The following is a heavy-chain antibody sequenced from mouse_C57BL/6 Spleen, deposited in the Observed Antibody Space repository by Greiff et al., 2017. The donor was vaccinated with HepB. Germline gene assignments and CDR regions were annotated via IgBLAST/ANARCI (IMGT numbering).Heavy chain of an antibody. CDR2: INPNNGGT. CDR3: ARKGSYDAIAY. V-gene: IGHV1-26*01. CDR1: GYTFTDYY. D-gene: IGHD1-1*02. J-gene: IGHJ3*01. Sequence: EVQLQQSGPELVKPGASVKISCKASGYTFTDYYMNWVKQSHGKSLEWIGDINPNNGGTSYNQKFKGKATLTVDKSSSTAYMELRSLTYEDSAVYYWARKGSYDAIAYWGQGTLVTVSA.